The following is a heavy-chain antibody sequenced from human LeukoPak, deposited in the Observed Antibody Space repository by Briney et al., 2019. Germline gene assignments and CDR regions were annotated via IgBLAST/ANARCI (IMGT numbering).Heavy chain of an antibody. V-gene: IGHV3-15*01. CDR3: ARGPDYDILTGYSQYFDY. CDR1: GFTFSNAW. D-gene: IGHD3-9*01. CDR2: IKSKTDGGTT. Sequence: PGGSLRLSCAASGFTFSNAWMSWVRQAPGKGLEWVGRIKSKTDGGTTDYAAPVKGRFTISRDDSKNTLYLQMNSLKTEDTAVYYCARGPDYDILTGYSQYFDYWGQGTLVTVSS. J-gene: IGHJ4*02.